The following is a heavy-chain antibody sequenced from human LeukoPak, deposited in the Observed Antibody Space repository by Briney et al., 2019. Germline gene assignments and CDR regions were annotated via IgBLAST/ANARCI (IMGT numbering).Heavy chain of an antibody. CDR2: IIPIFGTA. J-gene: IGHJ1*01. D-gene: IGHD2-2*01. CDR3: ARGPARYHPAEYFQH. V-gene: IGHV1-69*01. Sequence: ASVKVSCKASGGTFSSYAISWVRQAPGQGLEWMGGIIPIFGTANYAQKFQGRVTITADESTSTAYMELSSLRSEDTAVYYCARGPARYHPAEYFQHWGQGTLVTVSS. CDR1: GGTFSSYA.